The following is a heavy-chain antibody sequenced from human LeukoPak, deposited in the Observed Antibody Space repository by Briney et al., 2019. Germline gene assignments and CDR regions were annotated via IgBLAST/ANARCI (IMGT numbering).Heavy chain of an antibody. V-gene: IGHV3-30*18. J-gene: IGHJ4*02. CDR1: GFTFSSYG. CDR2: ISYDGSHK. CDR3: AKDPTDSSLLLTD. D-gene: IGHD3-9*01. Sequence: GGSLRLSCAASGFTFSSYGMHWVRQAPGKGLEWVALISYDGSHKYYADSVKGRFTISRDSSKNTLYLQMNSLRAEDTAVYYCAKDPTDSSLLLTDWGQGTLVTVSS.